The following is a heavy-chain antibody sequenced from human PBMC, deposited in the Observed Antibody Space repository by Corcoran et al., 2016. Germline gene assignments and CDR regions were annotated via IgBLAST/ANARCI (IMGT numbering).Heavy chain of an antibody. CDR2: IYPGDSDT. CDR3: ARSTSCSTTTCYLDY. D-gene: IGHD2-2*01. V-gene: IGHV5-51*01. CDR1: GYSFTSYW. J-gene: IGHJ4*02. Sequence: EVQLVQYGAEVKKPGESLKISCKGSGYSFTSYWIGWVRQMPGKGLEWMGIIYPGDSDTRYSPSFQGQVTISADKSISTASLQWSSLRASDTAMYYCARSTSCSTTTCYLDYGGQGTLVTVSS.